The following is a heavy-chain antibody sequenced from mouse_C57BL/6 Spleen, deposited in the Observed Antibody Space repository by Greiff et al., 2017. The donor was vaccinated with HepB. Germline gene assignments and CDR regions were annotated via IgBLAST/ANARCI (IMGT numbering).Heavy chain of an antibody. CDR2: IYPGDGDT. Sequence: QVQLKQSGAELVKPGASVKISCKASGYAFSSYWMNWVKQRPGKGLEWLGQIYPGDGDTNYNGKFKGKATLTADKSSSTAYMQLSSLTSEDSAVYFGARNDYGSSPSMDYWGQGTSVTVSS. CDR3: ARNDYGSSPSMDY. V-gene: IGHV1-80*01. D-gene: IGHD1-1*01. CDR1: GYAFSSYW. J-gene: IGHJ4*01.